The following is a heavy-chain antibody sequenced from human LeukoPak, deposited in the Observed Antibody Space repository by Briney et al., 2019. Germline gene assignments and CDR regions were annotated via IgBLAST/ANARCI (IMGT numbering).Heavy chain of an antibody. CDR2: IWYDGSNK. V-gene: IGHV3-33*01. J-gene: IGHJ4*02. D-gene: IGHD5-18*01. Sequence: GGSLRLSCAASGFTFSSYGMHWVCQAPGKGLEWVAVIWYDGSNKYYADSVKGRFTISRDNSKNTLYLQMNSLRAEDTAVYYCAREKDLRAAMVILDYWGQGTLVTVSS. CDR3: AREKDLRAAMVILDY. CDR1: GFTFSSYG.